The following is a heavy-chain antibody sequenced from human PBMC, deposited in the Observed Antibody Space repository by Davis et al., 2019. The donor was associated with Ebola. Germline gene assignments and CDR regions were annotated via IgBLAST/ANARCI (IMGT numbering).Heavy chain of an antibody. CDR2: IYYSGST. V-gene: IGHV4-39*01. D-gene: IGHD4-23*01. Sequence: PSETLSLTCTVSGGSISSSSYYWGWIRQPPGKGLEWIGSIYYSGSTYYNPSLKSRVTISVDTSKNQFSLKPSSVTAADTAVYYCARVHGGNSDYWYFDLWGRGTLVTVSS. CDR1: GGSISSSSYY. J-gene: IGHJ2*01. CDR3: ARVHGGNSDYWYFDL.